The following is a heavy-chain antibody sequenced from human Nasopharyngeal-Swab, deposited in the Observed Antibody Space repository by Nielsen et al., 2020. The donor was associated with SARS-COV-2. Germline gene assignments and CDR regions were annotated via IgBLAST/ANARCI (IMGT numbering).Heavy chain of an antibody. D-gene: IGHD5-12*01. CDR2: ISGGSDST. Sequence: GESLKISCAASGFTFSNFAMSWVRQAPGKGLEWVSVISGGSDSTYYPDSVRGRFTISRDNSKNTLNLQMNNLRAEDTAIYYCAKDRDRGDDSEEYYHYYGMDVWGQGAPVTVSS. V-gene: IGHV3-23*01. J-gene: IGHJ6*02. CDR3: AKDRDRGDDSEEYYHYYGMDV. CDR1: GFTFSNFA.